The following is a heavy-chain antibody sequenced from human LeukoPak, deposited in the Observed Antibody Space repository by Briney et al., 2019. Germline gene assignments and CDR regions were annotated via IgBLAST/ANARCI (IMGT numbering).Heavy chain of an antibody. Sequence: GGSLQISCKGSGSSFPTYWIAWVRPLPGKGLEWMGIIYPDESNIRYSPSFQGQVTISADKSISTAYLQWSSLKASDTAMYYCARPPSRGYSSSFEYWGQGTLVTVSS. J-gene: IGHJ4*02. CDR2: IYPDESNI. CDR3: ARPPSRGYSSSFEY. CDR1: GSSFPTYW. D-gene: IGHD2-2*03. V-gene: IGHV5-51*01.